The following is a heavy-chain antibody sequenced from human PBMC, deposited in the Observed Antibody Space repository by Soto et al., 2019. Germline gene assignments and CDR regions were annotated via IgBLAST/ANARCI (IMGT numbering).Heavy chain of an antibody. CDR1: GFTFSTLW. J-gene: IGHJ4*02. CDR2: IKEDGSEK. D-gene: IGHD3-16*01. CDR3: VGGPGWKFDY. V-gene: IGHV3-7*03. Sequence: PWGSLRLSCAASGFTFSTLWMTWVRQAPGKGLEWVANIKEDGSEKYYVGSVKGRFTISRDNTKNSLYLQMHSLTAEETAVYYCVGGPGWKFDYWGQGTLVTVSS.